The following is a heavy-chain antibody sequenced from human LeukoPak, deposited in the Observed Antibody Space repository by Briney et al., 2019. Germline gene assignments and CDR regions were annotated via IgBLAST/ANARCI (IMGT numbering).Heavy chain of an antibody. V-gene: IGHV3-21*01. Sequence: GGSLRLSCAVSGFTFSSYWMHWVRQAPGKGLEWVSSISSSSSYIYYADSVKGRFTISRDNAKNSLYLQMNSLRAEDTAVYYCARGSTVTHFDYWGQGTLVTVSS. D-gene: IGHD4-17*01. CDR3: ARGSTVTHFDY. CDR1: GFTFSSYW. CDR2: ISSSSSYI. J-gene: IGHJ4*02.